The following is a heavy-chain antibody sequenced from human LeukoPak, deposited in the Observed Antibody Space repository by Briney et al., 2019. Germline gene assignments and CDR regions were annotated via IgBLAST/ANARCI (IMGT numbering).Heavy chain of an antibody. CDR2: IYPGDSDT. J-gene: IGHJ4*02. V-gene: IGHV5-51*01. CDR1: GYSFTSYW. D-gene: IGHD2-21*02. Sequence: GESLQISCKGSGYSFTSYWIGWVRQPPGKGLEWMGIIYPGDSDTRYSPSFQGQVTISADKSISTAYLQWSSLKASDTAMYYCARTAYCGGDCYSPNFDYWGQGTLVTVSS. CDR3: ARTAYCGGDCYSPNFDY.